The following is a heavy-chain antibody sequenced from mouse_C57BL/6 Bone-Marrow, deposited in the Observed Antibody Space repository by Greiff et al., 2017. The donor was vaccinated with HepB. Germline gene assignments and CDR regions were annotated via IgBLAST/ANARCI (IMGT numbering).Heavy chain of an antibody. V-gene: IGHV1-61*01. Sequence: QVQLQQPGAELVRPGSSVKLSCKASGYTFTSYWMDWVKQRPGQGLEWIGNIYPSDSETHYNQKFKDKATLTVDKSSSTAYMQLSSLTSEDSAVYYCARGGLNWYFDVWAQGPRSPSPQ. J-gene: IGHJ1*03. CDR2: IYPSDSET. CDR1: GYTFTSYW. CDR3: ARGGLNWYFDV.